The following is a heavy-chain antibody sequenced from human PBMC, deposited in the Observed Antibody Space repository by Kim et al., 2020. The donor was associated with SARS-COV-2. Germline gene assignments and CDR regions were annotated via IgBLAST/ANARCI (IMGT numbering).Heavy chain of an antibody. Sequence: ASVKVSCKASGYTFTSYDINWVRQATGQGLEWMGWMNPNSGNTGYAQKFQGRVTMTRNTSISTAYMELSSLRSEDTAVYYCARGDSSSWGGRNWFDPWGQGTLVTVSS. D-gene: IGHD6-13*01. CDR2: MNPNSGNT. J-gene: IGHJ5*02. V-gene: IGHV1-8*01. CDR1: GYTFTSYD. CDR3: ARGDSSSWGGRNWFDP.